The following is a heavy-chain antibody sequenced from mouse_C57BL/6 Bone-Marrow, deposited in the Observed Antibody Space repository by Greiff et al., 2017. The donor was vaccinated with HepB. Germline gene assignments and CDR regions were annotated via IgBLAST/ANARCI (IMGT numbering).Heavy chain of an antibody. CDR1: GFTFSDYY. J-gene: IGHJ4*01. CDR3: ARPHYYGPYAMDY. V-gene: IGHV5-12*01. CDR2: ISNGGGST. Sequence: EVQLVESGGGLVQPGGSLKLSCAASGFTFSDYYMYWVRQTPEKRLEWVAYISNGGGSTYYPDTVKGRSTISRDNAKNTLYLQMSRLKSEDTAMYYCARPHYYGPYAMDYWGQGTSVTVSS. D-gene: IGHD1-1*01.